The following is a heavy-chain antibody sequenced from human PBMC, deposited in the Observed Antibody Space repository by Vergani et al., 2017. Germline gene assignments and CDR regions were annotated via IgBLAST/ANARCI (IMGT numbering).Heavy chain of an antibody. J-gene: IGHJ5*02. CDR1: GYFISSGYY. CDR2: IYHSGST. D-gene: IGHD4-17*01. Sequence: QVQLQESGPGLVKPSETLSLTCAVSGYFISSGYYWGWIRQPPWKGLEWSGSIYHSGSTYYNPSLKSRVTISVDTSTNQFSLKLSSVTAADTAVYYCSRLGITVTTRPCNWFDPWGQGTLVTVSS. V-gene: IGHV4-38-2*01. CDR3: SRLGITVTTRPCNWFDP.